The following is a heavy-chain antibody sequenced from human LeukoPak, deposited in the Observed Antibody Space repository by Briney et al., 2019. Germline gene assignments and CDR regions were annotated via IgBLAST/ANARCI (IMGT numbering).Heavy chain of an antibody. V-gene: IGHV1-46*01. CDR1: GYTFTSYY. Sequence: ASVKVSCKASGYTFTSYYMHWVRQAPGQGLEWMGIINPSGGSTSYAQKFQGRVTMTRDTSTSTVHMELSRLRSDDTAVYYCAILYYYYMDVWGKGTTVTVSS. CDR2: INPSGGST. J-gene: IGHJ6*03. CDR3: AILYYYYMDV.